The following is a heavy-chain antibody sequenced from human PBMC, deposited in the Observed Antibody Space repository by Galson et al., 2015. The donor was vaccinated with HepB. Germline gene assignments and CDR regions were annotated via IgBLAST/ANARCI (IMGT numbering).Heavy chain of an antibody. CDR3: ASSTVTINYGMDV. D-gene: IGHD4-17*01. CDR2: ISYDGSNK. V-gene: IGHV3-30-3*01. Sequence: SLRLSCAASGFTFSNAWISWVRQAPGKGLEWVAVISYDGSNKYYADSVKGRFTISRDNSKNTLYLQMNSLRAEDTAVYYCASSTVTINYGMDVWGQGTTVTVSS. CDR1: GFTFSNAW. J-gene: IGHJ6*02.